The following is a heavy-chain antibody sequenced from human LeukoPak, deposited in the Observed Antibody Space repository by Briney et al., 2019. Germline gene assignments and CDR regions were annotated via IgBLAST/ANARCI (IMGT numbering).Heavy chain of an antibody. V-gene: IGHV3-48*03. J-gene: IGHJ3*02. CDR2: ISSSGSTI. CDR3: ATRRCFDWLNAFDI. D-gene: IGHD3-9*01. CDR1: GFTFSSYE. Sequence: PGGSLRLSCAASGFTFSSYEMNWVRHAPRKGLEWVSYISSSGSTIYYADSVKGRFTIPRDNAKNSLYLQMNSLRAEDTAVYYCATRRCFDWLNAFDIWGQGTMVTVSS.